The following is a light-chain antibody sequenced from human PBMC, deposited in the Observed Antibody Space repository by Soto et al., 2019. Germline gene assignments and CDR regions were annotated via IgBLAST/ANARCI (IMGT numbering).Light chain of an antibody. J-gene: IGLJ2*01. CDR1: SSNIGNND. Sequence: QSVLTQPPSVSAAPGQTVTISCSGSSSNIGNNDVSWFQQLPGTAPKLLIYDKNKRPSGIPDRFSGSKSGTSATLGITGLQTGDEADYYCATWDSSLSVVLFGGGTKLTVL. CDR2: DKN. CDR3: ATWDSSLSVVL. V-gene: IGLV1-51*01.